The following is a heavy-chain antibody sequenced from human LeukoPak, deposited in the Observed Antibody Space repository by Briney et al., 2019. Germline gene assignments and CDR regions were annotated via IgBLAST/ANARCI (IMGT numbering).Heavy chain of an antibody. J-gene: IGHJ4*02. CDR1: GGTFSSYA. V-gene: IGHV1-18*01. Sequence: ASVKVSCKASGGTFSSYAISWVRQAPGQGLEWMGWISTYNGNTNYAQKLQGRVTMTTDTSTTTAYMELRSLTSDDTSVYYCARDRTTQPLDYWGQGTLVTVSS. CDR2: ISTYNGNT. CDR3: ARDRTTQPLDY. D-gene: IGHD4-11*01.